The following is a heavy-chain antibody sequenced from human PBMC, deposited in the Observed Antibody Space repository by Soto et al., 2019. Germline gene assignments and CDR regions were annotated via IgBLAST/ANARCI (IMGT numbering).Heavy chain of an antibody. J-gene: IGHJ4*02. CDR1: GGSISSYY. V-gene: IGHV4-59*08. D-gene: IGHD6-13*01. CDR3: ARHDWGAAAHIGY. CDR2: IYYNGRT. Sequence: QVQLQESGPGLVKPSETLSLTCTVSGGSISSYYWSWIRQPPGKGLEWLGFIYYNGRTNYNPSLKSRATVPVDSSTTPLSLRLSSVTAADTAVYFCARHDWGAAAHIGYWGQGALVTVSS.